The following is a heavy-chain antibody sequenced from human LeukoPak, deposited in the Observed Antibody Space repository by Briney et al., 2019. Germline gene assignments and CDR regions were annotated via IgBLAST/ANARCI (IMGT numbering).Heavy chain of an antibody. Sequence: SETLSLTCTVSGVSISSYYWTWIRQSAGKGLEWIGRIYTSGSTYYNPPLKSRVSMSVDTSKNEFSLKLGSVTAADTAVYYCARGRYSYGPQNYDYMDVWGKGTTVTISS. CDR3: ARGRYSYGPQNYDYMDV. V-gene: IGHV4-4*07. CDR1: GVSISSYY. D-gene: IGHD5-18*01. CDR2: IYTSGST. J-gene: IGHJ6*03.